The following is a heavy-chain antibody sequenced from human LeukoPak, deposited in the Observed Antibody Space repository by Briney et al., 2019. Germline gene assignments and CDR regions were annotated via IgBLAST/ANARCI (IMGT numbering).Heavy chain of an antibody. J-gene: IGHJ3*02. CDR2: INHSGST. D-gene: IGHD3-22*01. CDR1: GGSSSGYY. Sequence: PSETLSLTCAVYGGSSSGYYWSWIRQPPGKGLEWIGEINHSGSTNYNPSLKSRVTISVDTSKNQFSLKLSSVTAADTAVYYCHYDSSGIVDAFDIWGQGTMVTVSS. CDR3: HYDSSGIVDAFDI. V-gene: IGHV4-34*01.